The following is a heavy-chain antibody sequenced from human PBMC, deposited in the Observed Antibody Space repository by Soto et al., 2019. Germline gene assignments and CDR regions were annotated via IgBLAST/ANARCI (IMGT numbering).Heavy chain of an antibody. CDR3: GTDEVRAAPLYAIDV. J-gene: IGHJ6*02. CDR2: ISYGGSSR. V-gene: IGHV3-30*03. Sequence: GGSLRLSCAASGFTFSTYGMHWVRQAPGKGLEWVALISYGGSSRNSADSVKGRFTISRDNSKNSLYLQMNSLRVEDTALYYFGTDEVRAAPLYAIDVWGQGTMVTVSS. CDR1: GFTFSTYG. D-gene: IGHD3-10*01.